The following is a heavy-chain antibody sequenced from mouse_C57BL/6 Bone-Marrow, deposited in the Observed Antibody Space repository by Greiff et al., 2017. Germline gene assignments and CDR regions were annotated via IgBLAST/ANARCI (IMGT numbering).Heavy chain of an antibody. J-gene: IGHJ4*01. Sequence: VQLKESGAELVRPGASVKLSCTASGFNIKDDYMHWVKQRPEQGLEWIGWIDPENGDTEYASKFQGKATITADTSSNTAYLQLSSLTSEDTAVYYCTTSPSSFITTMDYWGQGTSVTVSS. CDR3: TTSPSSFITTMDY. V-gene: IGHV14-4*01. CDR1: GFNIKDDY. D-gene: IGHD1-1*01. CDR2: IDPENGDT.